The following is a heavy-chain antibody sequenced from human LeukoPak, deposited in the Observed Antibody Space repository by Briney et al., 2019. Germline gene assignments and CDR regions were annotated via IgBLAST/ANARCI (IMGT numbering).Heavy chain of an antibody. CDR2: IYYSGST. D-gene: IGHD5-18*01. Sequence: KPSETLSLTCTVSGGSISSSGYYWGWIRQPPGKGLEWIASIYYSGSTNYNPSLKSRVTISVDTSKNQFSLKLSSVTAADTAVYYCARVIRGYSYGNKKSNWYFDLWGRGTLVTVSS. V-gene: IGHV4-39*07. J-gene: IGHJ2*01. CDR3: ARVIRGYSYGNKKSNWYFDL. CDR1: GGSISSSGYY.